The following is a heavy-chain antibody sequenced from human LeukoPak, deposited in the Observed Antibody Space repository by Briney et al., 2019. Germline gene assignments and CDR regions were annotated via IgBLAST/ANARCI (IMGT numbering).Heavy chain of an antibody. D-gene: IGHD6-13*01. CDR1: GFTLSSYA. Sequence: PGGSLRLSCAASGFTLSSYAMSWVRQGPGKGLEWVSAISVSGNTYHADSVKGRFTISRDSSKNTLYLQMNSLRAEDTAVYYCAKAGNPSSSWYSRFDYWGQGTLVTVSS. V-gene: IGHV3-23*01. CDR2: ISVSGNT. CDR3: AKAGNPSSSWYSRFDY. J-gene: IGHJ4*02.